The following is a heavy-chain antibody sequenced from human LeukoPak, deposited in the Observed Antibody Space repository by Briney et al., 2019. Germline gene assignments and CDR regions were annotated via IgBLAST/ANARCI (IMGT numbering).Heavy chain of an antibody. J-gene: IGHJ3*02. V-gene: IGHV4-30-4*08. Sequence: PSETLSLTCTVSGGSISSGDYYWSWIRQTPGKGLEWIGYIYYSGSTYYNPSLKSRVTISVDTSKNQFSLKLSSVTAADTTVYYCVRVAPVKDAFDISGPGTMVTVSS. CDR1: GGSISSGDYY. CDR3: VRVAPVKDAFDI. CDR2: IYYSGST.